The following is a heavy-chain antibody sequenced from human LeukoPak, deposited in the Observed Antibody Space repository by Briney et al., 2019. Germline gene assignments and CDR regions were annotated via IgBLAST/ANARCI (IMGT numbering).Heavy chain of an antibody. CDR2: IYYSGRT. CDR1: GGSISSYY. CDR3: ARDGVIAAAANRWFDP. J-gene: IGHJ5*02. V-gene: IGHV4-59*01. Sequence: SETLSLTCTVSGGSISSYYSSWIRQPPGKGLEWSGYIYYSGRTTYNPSIKSRVTISVDTSKTQFSLKLSSVTAADTAVYYCARDGVIAAAANRWFDPWGQGTLVTVSS. D-gene: IGHD6-13*01.